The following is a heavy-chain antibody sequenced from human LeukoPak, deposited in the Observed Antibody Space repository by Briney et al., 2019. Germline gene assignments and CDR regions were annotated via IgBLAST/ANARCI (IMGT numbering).Heavy chain of an antibody. D-gene: IGHD5-24*01. Sequence: PSETLSLTCTVSGGSISSYYWSWIRQPPGKGLEWIGYISYSGSTNYNPSLKSRVTISVDTSKNQFSLKMSSVTAADTAVYYCARGVEMATILVGLWGQGTLVTVSS. CDR3: ARGVEMATILVGL. V-gene: IGHV4-59*01. CDR2: ISYSGST. J-gene: IGHJ4*02. CDR1: GGSISSYY.